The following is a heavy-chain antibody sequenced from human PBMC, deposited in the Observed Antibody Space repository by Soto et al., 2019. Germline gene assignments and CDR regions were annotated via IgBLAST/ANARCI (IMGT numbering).Heavy chain of an antibody. D-gene: IGHD6-19*01. CDR2: ITASGNSR. CDR1: GFTFNNYA. CDR3: AKGFAGAGFYFES. Sequence: GGSLRLSCVVSGFTFNNYAMGWVRQAPGKGLEWVSGITASGNSRYYADSVKDRFTVSRDNSRNTLFLQMDSLGVDDTGTYYCAKGFAGAGFYFESWGQGTVVTVSS. J-gene: IGHJ4*02. V-gene: IGHV3-23*05.